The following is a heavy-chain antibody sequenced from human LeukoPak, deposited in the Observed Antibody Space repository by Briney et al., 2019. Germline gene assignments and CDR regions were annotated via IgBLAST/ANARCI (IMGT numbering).Heavy chain of an antibody. D-gene: IGHD6-6*01. CDR1: GYTFTGYY. J-gene: IGHJ5*02. CDR2: INPNSGGT. CDR3: ARDLGMRIAARPVNWSDP. Sequence: GASVKVSCKVSGYTFTGYYMHWVRQAPGQGLEWMGWINPNSGGTNYAQKFQGRVTMTRDTSISTAYMELSRLRSDDTAVYYCARDLGMRIAARPVNWSDPWGQGTLVTVSS. V-gene: IGHV1-2*02.